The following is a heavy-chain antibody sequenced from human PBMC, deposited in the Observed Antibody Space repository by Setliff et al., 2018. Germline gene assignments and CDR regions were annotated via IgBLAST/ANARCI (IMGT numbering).Heavy chain of an antibody. V-gene: IGHV4-34*01. CDR2: INHSGST. CDR3: ARVFDI. CDR1: GGSFSGYY. J-gene: IGHJ3*02. Sequence: SETLSLTCAVYGGSFSGYYWSWIRQPPGKGLEWIGEINHSGSTNYNPSLKSRVTISVDTSKNQFSLNLSSVTAADAAIYYCARVFDIWGQGTVVTVSS.